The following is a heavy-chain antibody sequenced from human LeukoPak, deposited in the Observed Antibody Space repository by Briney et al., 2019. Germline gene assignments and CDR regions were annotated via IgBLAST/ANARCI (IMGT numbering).Heavy chain of an antibody. D-gene: IGHD1-1*01. CDR1: GFIFDDYG. CDR3: ARVGTSYGALDM. CDR2: INWKGGST. J-gene: IGHJ3*02. Sequence: GGSLRLSCAASGFIFDDYGMSWVRQAPGKGLEWVSGINWKGGSTGYADSVKGRFTISRDNAKNSLYLQMTSLRAEDTALFYCARVGTSYGALDMWGQGTMVTVSS. V-gene: IGHV3-20*04.